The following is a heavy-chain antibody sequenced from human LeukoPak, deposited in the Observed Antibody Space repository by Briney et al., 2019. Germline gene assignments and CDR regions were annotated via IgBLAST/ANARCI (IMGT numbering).Heavy chain of an antibody. Sequence: PGGSLRLSCAASGFSFSDAWMSWVRQIPGKGLEWVAVISYDGSNKYYADSVKGRFTISRDNSKNTLYLQMNSLRAEDTAVYYCAGHYDILTGYYTFDYWGQGTLVTVSS. V-gene: IGHV3-30*03. D-gene: IGHD3-9*01. J-gene: IGHJ4*02. CDR3: AGHYDILTGYYTFDY. CDR2: ISYDGSNK. CDR1: GFSFSDAW.